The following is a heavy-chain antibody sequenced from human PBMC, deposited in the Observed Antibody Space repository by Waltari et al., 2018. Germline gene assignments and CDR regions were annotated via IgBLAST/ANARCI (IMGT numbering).Heavy chain of an antibody. CDR2: FDPEDGET. J-gene: IGHJ4*02. Sequence: QVQLVQSGAEVKKPVASVKVSCKVSGYTLPELSMHWVRQAPGKGLEWMGGFDPEDGETIYXHKFXGRVTMTEXTXTDTAYMELGSLRSEXTAVYYCATLPYYGPLFDYWGQGTLVTVSS. D-gene: IGHD3-10*01. CDR1: GYTLPELS. CDR3: ATLPYYGPLFDY. V-gene: IGHV1-24*01.